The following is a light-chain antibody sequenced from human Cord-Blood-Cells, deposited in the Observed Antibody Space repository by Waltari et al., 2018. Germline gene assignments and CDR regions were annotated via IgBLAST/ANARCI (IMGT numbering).Light chain of an antibody. Sequence: DIQMTQSPSSRSASVRDRVTITCRASQSISSYLNWYQQKPGKAPKLLIYAASSLQSGVPSRFSGSGSGTDFTLTISSLQPEDFATYYCQQSYSTPITFGQGTRLEIK. CDR2: AAS. V-gene: IGKV1-39*01. CDR1: QSISSY. CDR3: QQSYSTPIT. J-gene: IGKJ5*01.